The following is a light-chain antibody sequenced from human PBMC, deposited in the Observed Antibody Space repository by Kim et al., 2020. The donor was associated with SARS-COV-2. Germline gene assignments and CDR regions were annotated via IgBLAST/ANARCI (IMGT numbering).Light chain of an antibody. J-gene: IGKJ2*01. CDR2: STS. CDR1: QDISNF. V-gene: IGKV1-17*03. Sequence: SASVGDRVTITSRASQDISNFLAWFQQKPGKVPKRLIYSTSSLQSGVPSRFSGSGSGTEYSLTISSLQPEDFATYYCLQHKSYPYTLGQGTKLEI. CDR3: LQHKSYPYT.